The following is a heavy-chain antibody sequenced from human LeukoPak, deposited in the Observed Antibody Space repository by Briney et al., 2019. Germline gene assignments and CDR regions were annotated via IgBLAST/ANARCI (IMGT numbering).Heavy chain of an antibody. D-gene: IGHD3-22*01. Sequence: PGGSLRLSCAASGFTFSSYVMSWVRQAPGKGLEWVSTISGSGGSTYYADSVKGRFTISRDNSKNTLYLQMNSLRAEDTAIYYCAKGMTLIVVVITAGAFDIWGQGTMVTVSS. CDR1: GFTFSSYV. V-gene: IGHV3-23*01. CDR2: ISGSGGST. CDR3: AKGMTLIVVVITAGAFDI. J-gene: IGHJ3*02.